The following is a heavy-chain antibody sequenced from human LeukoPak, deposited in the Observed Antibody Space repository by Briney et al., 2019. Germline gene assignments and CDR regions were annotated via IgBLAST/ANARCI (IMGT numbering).Heavy chain of an antibody. Sequence: GGSLRLSCAAPGFTLGSFGMSGFRQAPGKGLAWVANIKHDGSEKYYVDSVKGRFTISRDNAKNSLYLQMNSLRAEDTAVYYCARDRVYYGMDVWGQGTTVTVSS. D-gene: IGHD3-10*01. V-gene: IGHV3-7*03. CDR3: ARDRVYYGMDV. J-gene: IGHJ6*02. CDR2: IKHDGSEK. CDR1: GFTLGSFG.